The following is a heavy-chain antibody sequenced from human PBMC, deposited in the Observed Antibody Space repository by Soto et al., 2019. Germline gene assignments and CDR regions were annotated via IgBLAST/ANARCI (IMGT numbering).Heavy chain of an antibody. J-gene: IGHJ4*02. Sequence: ESGGGVVQPGRSLRLSCAVSGFTFSSYGINWVRQAPGKGLEWVAAIYYDGSNKYYADSVRGRFNISRDNFKNTLYLHMNSLRAEDTAVYYCARDSKDDSSGYYAGFDYWGQGTLVTVSS. CDR3: ARDSKDDSSGYYAGFDY. D-gene: IGHD3-22*01. V-gene: IGHV3-33*01. CDR2: IYYDGSNK. CDR1: GFTFSSYG.